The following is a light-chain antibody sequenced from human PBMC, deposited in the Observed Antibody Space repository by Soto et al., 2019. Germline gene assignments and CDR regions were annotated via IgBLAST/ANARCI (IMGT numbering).Light chain of an antibody. V-gene: IGKV3-11*01. Sequence: EILLTQSPGTLSFSXXXXXXXSCXXXQSVSSTYLAWYQQRPGQAPKLLIYDASNRATGIPARFSGSGSGTDFTLTISSLEPEDFAVYYCQQRSNWPPGVTFGQGTRLEIK. CDR2: DAS. CDR1: QSVSSTY. CDR3: QQRSNWPPGVT. J-gene: IGKJ5*01.